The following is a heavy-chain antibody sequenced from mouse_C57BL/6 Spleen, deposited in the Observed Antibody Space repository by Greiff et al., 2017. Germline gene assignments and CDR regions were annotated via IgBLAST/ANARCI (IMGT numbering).Heavy chain of an antibody. CDR3: ARWGDNWDHYFDY. CDR2: INPSNGGT. Sequence: QVQLQQPGTELVKPGASVKLSCKASGYTFTSYWMHWVKQRPGQGLEWIGNINPSNGGTNYNEKFKSKATLTVDKSSSTAYMQLSSLTSEDSAVYDWARWGDNWDHYFDYWGQGTTLTVSS. V-gene: IGHV1-53*01. J-gene: IGHJ2*01. CDR1: GYTFTSYW. D-gene: IGHD4-1*01.